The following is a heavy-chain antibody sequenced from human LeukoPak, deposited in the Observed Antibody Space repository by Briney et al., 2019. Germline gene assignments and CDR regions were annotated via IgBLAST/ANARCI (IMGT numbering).Heavy chain of an antibody. CDR3: ARHSSGWTAVYYFDY. CDR1: GGSFSGYY. D-gene: IGHD6-19*01. J-gene: IGHJ4*02. CDR2: IIHRGST. Sequence: SETLSLTCAVYGGSFSGYYWSWIRQPPGKGLEWIGEIIHRGSTNYNPSLKSRLTISVDTSKNQFSLKLSSVTAADTAVYYCARHSSGWTAVYYFDYWGQGTLVTVSS. V-gene: IGHV4-34*12.